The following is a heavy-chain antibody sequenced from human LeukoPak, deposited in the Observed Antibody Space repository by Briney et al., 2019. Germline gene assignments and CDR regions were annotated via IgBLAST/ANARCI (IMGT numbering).Heavy chain of an antibody. CDR3: ARDSGRQVSVKWELPLGY. D-gene: IGHD1-26*01. CDR1: GFTFSSYG. V-gene: IGHV3-66*01. J-gene: IGHJ4*02. Sequence: GRSLRLSCAASGFTFSSYGMHWVRQAPGKGLEWVSVIYSGGSTYYADSVKGRFTISRDNSKNTLYLQMNSLRAEDTAVYYCARDSGRQVSVKWELPLGYWGQGTLVTVSS. CDR2: IYSGGST.